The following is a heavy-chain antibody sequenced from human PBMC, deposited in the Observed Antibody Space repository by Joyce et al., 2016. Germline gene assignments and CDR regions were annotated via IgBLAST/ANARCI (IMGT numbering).Heavy chain of an antibody. CDR1: GGTFTTDS. D-gene: IGHD3-9*01. J-gene: IGHJ4*02. CDR2: IIRMFDTV. Sequence: QVQLVQSGAEVKKPGSSVRVSCKASGGTFTTDSFSWVRQAPGQGLEGMGGIIRMFDTVNDAPKFQGRVRITADASTRTAYMDLSSLRSEDTAVYYCARANDILTGHFDYWGQGTLVTVSS. V-gene: IGHV1-69*01. CDR3: ARANDILTGHFDY.